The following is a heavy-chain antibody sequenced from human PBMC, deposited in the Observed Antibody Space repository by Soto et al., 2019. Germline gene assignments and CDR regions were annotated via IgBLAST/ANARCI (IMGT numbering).Heavy chain of an antibody. CDR2: VNHSGSP. J-gene: IGHJ4*02. V-gene: IGHV4-34*01. CDR1: SDSFAAYY. CDR3: ARLRNLGTIDS. Sequence: SETLSLTCDVYSDSFAAYYWGWIRQPPGKGQERIGEVNHSGSPNYNPSLKSRVTISVATSRNQFSLRLTSVTAADTAVYYCARLRNLGTIDSWGQGTLGTV. D-gene: IGHD1-7*01.